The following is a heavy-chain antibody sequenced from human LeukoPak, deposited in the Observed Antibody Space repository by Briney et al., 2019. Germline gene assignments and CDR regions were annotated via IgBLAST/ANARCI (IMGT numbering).Heavy chain of an antibody. CDR3: AKVDYDFRSGYYGYFDY. CDR2: INSDGSWT. Sequence: GGSLRLSCAASGNYWMHWVRQAPGKGLVWVSHINSDGSWTSYADSVKGRFTISRDNSKNTLYLQMNSLRAEDTAVYYCAKVDYDFRSGYYGYFDYWGQGTLVTVSS. CDR1: GNYW. J-gene: IGHJ4*02. D-gene: IGHD3-3*01. V-gene: IGHV3-74*01.